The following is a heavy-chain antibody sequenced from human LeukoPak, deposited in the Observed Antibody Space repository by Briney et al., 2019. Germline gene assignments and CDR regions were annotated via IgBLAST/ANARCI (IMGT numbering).Heavy chain of an antibody. J-gene: IGHJ4*02. Sequence: GGSLRLSCAASGFXFRSYEMNWVRQAPGKGLEWVSYITSSGSTIYYADSVKGRFTISRDNAKNSLYLQMNSLRAEDTAVYYCARANYYDISGYDYWGQGTLVTVSS. CDR3: ARANYYDISGYDY. D-gene: IGHD3-22*01. V-gene: IGHV3-48*03. CDR1: GFXFRSYE. CDR2: ITSSGSTI.